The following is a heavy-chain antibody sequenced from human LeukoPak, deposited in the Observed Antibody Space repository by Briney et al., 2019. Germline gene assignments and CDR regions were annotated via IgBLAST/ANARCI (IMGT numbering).Heavy chain of an antibody. CDR2: ISYDGSNK. V-gene: IGHV3-30-3*01. CDR1: GFTFSSYA. CDR3: ARDPFSSSSRGVFDY. Sequence: PGGSLRLSCAASGFTFSSYAMHWVRQAPGKGLEWVAVISYDGSNKYYADSVKGRFTISRDNSKNTLYLQMNSLRAEDTAVYYCARDPFSSSSRGVFDYWGQGTLVTVSS. D-gene: IGHD6-13*01. J-gene: IGHJ4*02.